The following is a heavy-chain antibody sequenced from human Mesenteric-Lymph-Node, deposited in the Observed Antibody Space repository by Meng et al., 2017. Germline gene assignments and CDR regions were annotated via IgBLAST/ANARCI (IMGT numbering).Heavy chain of an antibody. CDR1: GVSFSGNY. CDR2: INHSGST. Sequence: QVQLQQWGAGLLKPSETLYLTCAVYGVSFSGNYWAWSRQSPGKGLEWIGEINHSGSTNYNPSLKSRVSISVDTSKNQFSLKLSSVTAADTAVYYCGRGRGNVYWGQGTLVTVSS. D-gene: IGHD1-1*01. V-gene: IGHV4-34*01. J-gene: IGHJ4*02. CDR3: GRGRGNVY.